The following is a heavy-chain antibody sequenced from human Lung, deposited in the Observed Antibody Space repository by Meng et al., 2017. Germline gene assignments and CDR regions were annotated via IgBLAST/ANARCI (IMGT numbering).Heavy chain of an antibody. CDR3: ARDEDISAAGKLFGDY. CDR2: INPKSGDT. V-gene: IGHV1-2*06. Sequence: QLHLVRSWVEVNKPGAAVKVSCKPSGYNVPDYNLHRVRLAPGQRLEWMGRINPKSGDTHYAQKFQARVTMTGDTSISTAYMELSGLRSDDTAMYYCARDEDISAAGKLFGDYWGQGTLVTVSS. J-gene: IGHJ4*02. CDR1: GYNVPDYN. D-gene: IGHD6-25*01.